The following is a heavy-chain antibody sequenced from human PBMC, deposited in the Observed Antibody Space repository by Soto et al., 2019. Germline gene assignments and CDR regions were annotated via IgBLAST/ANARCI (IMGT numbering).Heavy chain of an antibody. D-gene: IGHD5-18*01. J-gene: IGHJ4*02. CDR3: ARGTLRRGYSYGTTRLFDY. V-gene: IGHV1-69*13. CDR2: VIPIFGTA. CDR1: GGTFSSYA. Sequence: SVKVSCKASGGTFSSYAISWVRQAAGQGLEWMGGVIPIFGTANYAKKFQGRVTITADETTSTAYMELSSLRSEDTAVYYCARGTLRRGYSYGTTRLFDYWGQGTLVTVSS.